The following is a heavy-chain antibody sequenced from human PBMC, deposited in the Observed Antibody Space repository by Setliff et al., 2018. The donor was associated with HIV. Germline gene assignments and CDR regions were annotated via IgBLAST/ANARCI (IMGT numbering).Heavy chain of an antibody. Sequence: ASVKVSCKASGGTSSRYGINWVRQAPGQGLEWMGGIIPSFGTPNNAQKFQGRVTITMDESTSTAYMELSSLRSEDTAMYYCARLYGSGSYYNRDDAFDIWGQGTMVTVSS. CDR3: ARLYGSGSYYNRDDAFDI. CDR2: IIPSFGTP. D-gene: IGHD3-10*01. V-gene: IGHV1-69*05. J-gene: IGHJ3*02. CDR1: GGTSSRYG.